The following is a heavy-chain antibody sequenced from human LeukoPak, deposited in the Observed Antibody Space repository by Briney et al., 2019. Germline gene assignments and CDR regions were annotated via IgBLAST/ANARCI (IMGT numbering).Heavy chain of an antibody. CDR2: TYHRSQWYN. CDR3: ARAFGSGSYLDF. J-gene: IGHJ4*02. V-gene: IGHV6-1*01. Sequence: SQTLSLTCAISGDSFSSNSAAWNWLRQSPSRGLEWLGRTYHRSQWYNDYAVSVKSRIIINPDTSKNQLSLQLNSVTPEDTAVYYCARAFGSGSYLDFWGQGTLVTVSS. D-gene: IGHD3-10*01. CDR1: GDSFSSNSAA.